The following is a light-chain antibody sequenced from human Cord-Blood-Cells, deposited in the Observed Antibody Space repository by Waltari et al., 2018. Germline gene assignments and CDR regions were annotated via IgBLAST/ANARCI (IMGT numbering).Light chain of an antibody. Sequence: EIVMPQSPATLSVSQGQRATLPCRTSQSFSSNLAWYQQKPGQAPRLLIYGASTRATGIPARFSGSGSGTEFTLTISSLQSEDVAVYYCQQYNNWPITFGQGTRLEIK. V-gene: IGKV3-15*01. CDR3: QQYNNWPIT. CDR1: QSFSSN. CDR2: GAS. J-gene: IGKJ5*01.